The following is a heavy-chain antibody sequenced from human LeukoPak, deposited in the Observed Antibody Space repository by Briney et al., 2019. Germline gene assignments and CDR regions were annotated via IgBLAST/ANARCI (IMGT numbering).Heavy chain of an antibody. Sequence: SETLSLTCTVFGGSISSYYWSWIRQPPGKGLEWIGYIYYSGSTNYNPSLKSRVTISVDTSKNQFSLKLSSVTAADTAVYYCARVLDGYKYYFDYWGQGTLVTVSS. V-gene: IGHV4-59*01. D-gene: IGHD5-24*01. J-gene: IGHJ4*02. CDR1: GGSISSYY. CDR2: IYYSGST. CDR3: ARVLDGYKYYFDY.